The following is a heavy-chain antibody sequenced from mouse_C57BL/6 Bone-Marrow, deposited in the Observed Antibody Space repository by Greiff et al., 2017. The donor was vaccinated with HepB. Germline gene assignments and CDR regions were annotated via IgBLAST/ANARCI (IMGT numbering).Heavy chain of an antibody. V-gene: IGHV5-16*01. CDR2: INYDGSST. D-gene: IGHD1-1*02. CDR3: AILGHYGAMDY. Sequence: EVQLVESEGGLVQPGSSMKLSCTASGFTFSDYYMAWVRQVPEKGLEWVANINYDGSSTYYLDSLKSRFIISRDNAKNILYLQMSSLKSEDTATYYCAILGHYGAMDYWGQGTSVTVSS. J-gene: IGHJ4*01. CDR1: GFTFSDYY.